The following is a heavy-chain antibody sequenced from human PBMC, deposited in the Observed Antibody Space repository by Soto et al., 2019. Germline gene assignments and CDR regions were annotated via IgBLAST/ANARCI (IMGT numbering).Heavy chain of an antibody. CDR3: ARSIRFGELFLDY. Sequence: ASVTVSCQASGYTFTSYSMHWVRQAPGQRLESMGWINAGNGNTKYSQKFQGRVTITRDTSASTAYMELSSLRSEDTAVYYCARSIRFGELFLDYWGQGTLVTSPQ. V-gene: IGHV1-3*01. D-gene: IGHD3-10*01. CDR1: GYTFTSYS. J-gene: IGHJ4*02. CDR2: INAGNGNT.